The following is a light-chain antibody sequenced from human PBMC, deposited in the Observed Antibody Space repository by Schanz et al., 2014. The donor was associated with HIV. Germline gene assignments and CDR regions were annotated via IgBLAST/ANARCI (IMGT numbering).Light chain of an antibody. V-gene: IGLV1-51*01. J-gene: IGLJ3*02. CDR2: VNH. Sequence: QSVLTQPPSMSAAPGQRVTISCAGSAFNIGQNYVSWFQQFPGTAPKLLIYVNHQRPSDIPDRFSGSKTGTSATLAIVGLQTGDEADYYCGTWDSSLSRVFGGGTKLTVL. CDR3: GTWDSSLSRV. CDR1: AFNIGQNY.